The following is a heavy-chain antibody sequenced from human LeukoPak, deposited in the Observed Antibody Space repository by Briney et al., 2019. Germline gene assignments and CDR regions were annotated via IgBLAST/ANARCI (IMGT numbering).Heavy chain of an antibody. CDR3: AKDLGVYYSSSWQTGNWFDP. CDR1: GFTFSSYA. CDR2: ISGSGGST. V-gene: IGHV3-23*01. J-gene: IGHJ5*02. Sequence: PGGSLRLSCAASGFTFSSYAMSWVRQAPGKGLEWVSAISGSGGSTYYADSVKGRFTISRDNSKNTLYLQMNSLRAEDTAVYYCAKDLGVYYSSSWQTGNWFDPWGQGTLVTVSS. D-gene: IGHD6-13*01.